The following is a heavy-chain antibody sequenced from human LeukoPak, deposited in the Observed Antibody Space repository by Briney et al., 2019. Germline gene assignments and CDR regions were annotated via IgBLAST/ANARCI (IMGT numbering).Heavy chain of an antibody. J-gene: IGHJ4*02. D-gene: IGHD4-11*01. CDR2: ISSSSSTI. CDR1: EFSFDNHA. CDR3: ARVTTDSSVDY. Sequence: GGSLRLSCVASEFSFDNHAMHWVRQAPGKGLEWVSYISSSSSTIHYADSVKGRFTISRDNAKNSLYLQMNSLRAEDTAVYYCARVTTDSSVDYWGQGTLVTVSS. V-gene: IGHV3-48*04.